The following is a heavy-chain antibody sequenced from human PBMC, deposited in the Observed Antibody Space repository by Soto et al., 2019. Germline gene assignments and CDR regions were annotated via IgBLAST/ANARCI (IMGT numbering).Heavy chain of an antibody. Sequence: SVKVSCKASGGTFSSYAISWVRQAPGQGLEWMGGIIPIFGTANYAQKFQGRVTITADESTSTAYMELSSLRSEDTAVYYCARVRGLNCTNGVCYTNYFDYWGQGTLVTVYS. CDR1: GGTFSSYA. D-gene: IGHD2-8*01. V-gene: IGHV1-69*13. J-gene: IGHJ4*02. CDR2: IIPIFGTA. CDR3: ARVRGLNCTNGVCYTNYFDY.